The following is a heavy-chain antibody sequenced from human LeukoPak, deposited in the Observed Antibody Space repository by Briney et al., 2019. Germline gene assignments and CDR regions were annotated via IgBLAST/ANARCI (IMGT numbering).Heavy chain of an antibody. Sequence: AASVKVSCRASGYTFTDYYMHWVRQAPGQGLEWMGWINPYSGDTNYAQKFQGRVTVTRDTSMSTAYMELSGLTSDDTAVYYCARTAFQFGEYFYYMNVWGKGTKVTVSS. CDR1: GYTFTDYY. V-gene: IGHV1-2*02. CDR3: ARTAFQFGEYFYYMNV. D-gene: IGHD3-10*01. J-gene: IGHJ6*03. CDR2: INPYSGDT.